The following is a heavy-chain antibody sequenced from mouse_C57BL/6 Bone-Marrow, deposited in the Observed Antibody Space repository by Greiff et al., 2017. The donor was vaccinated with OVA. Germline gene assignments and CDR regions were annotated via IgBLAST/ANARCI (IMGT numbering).Heavy chain of an antibody. CDR3: ARGYDYRAMDY. J-gene: IGHJ4*01. D-gene: IGHD2-4*01. CDR2: ISSGSSTI. CDR1: GFTFSDYG. V-gene: IGHV5-17*01. Sequence: EVMLVESGGGLVKPRGSLKLSCAASGFTFSDYGMHWVRQAPEKGLEWVAYISSGSSTIYYADTVKGRFTISRDNAKNTLFLQMTSLRSEDTAMYYCARGYDYRAMDYWGQGTSVTVSS.